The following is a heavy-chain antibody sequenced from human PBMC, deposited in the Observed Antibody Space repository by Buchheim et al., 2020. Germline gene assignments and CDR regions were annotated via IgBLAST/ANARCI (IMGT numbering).Heavy chain of an antibody. J-gene: IGHJ4*02. CDR3: AGLNYYGSGSYQNYFDY. V-gene: IGHV4-39*01. D-gene: IGHD3-10*01. Sequence: QLQLQESGPGLVKPSETLSLTCTVSGGSISSSSYYWGWIRQPPGKGLEWIGSIYYSGSTYYNPSLTSRVTISVDTSKNQFSLKLSSVTAADTAVYYCAGLNYYGSGSYQNYFDYWGQGTL. CDR1: GGSISSSSYY. CDR2: IYYSGST.